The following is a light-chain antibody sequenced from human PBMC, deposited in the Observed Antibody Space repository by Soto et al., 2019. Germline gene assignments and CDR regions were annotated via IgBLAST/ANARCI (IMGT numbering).Light chain of an antibody. V-gene: IGKV1-33*01. CDR3: QQYDDLPYT. CDR2: DAS. Sequence: DIQMTQSPSSLSASVGARVTIACQASDDINNYLSWFQQKPGKAPKLLIYDASTLEAGVPSRFSGSGSGADFTFTITSLQAEDTATYFFQQYDDLPYTFGQGTKLEIK. J-gene: IGKJ2*01. CDR1: DDINNY.